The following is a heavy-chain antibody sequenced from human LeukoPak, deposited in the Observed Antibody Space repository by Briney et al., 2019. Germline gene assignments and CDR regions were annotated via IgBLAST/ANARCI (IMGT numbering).Heavy chain of an antibody. J-gene: IGHJ4*02. CDR3: AKDFEMATTTPYFDY. CDR2: ISWNSGSI. CDR1: GLTFSSSW. Sequence: GGSLRLSCAVSGLTFSSSWMDWVRQAPGKGLEWVSGISWNSGSIGYADSVKGRFTISRDNAKNSLYLQMNSLRAEDTALYYCAKDFEMATTTPYFDYWGQGTLVTVSS. V-gene: IGHV3-9*01. D-gene: IGHD5-24*01.